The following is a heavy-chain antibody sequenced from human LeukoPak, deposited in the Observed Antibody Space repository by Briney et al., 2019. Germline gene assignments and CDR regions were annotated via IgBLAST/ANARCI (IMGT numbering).Heavy chain of an antibody. CDR3: ARGGDIVVVPAATHFDY. D-gene: IGHD2-2*01. J-gene: IGHJ4*02. Sequence: GRSLRLSCAASGFTFSSYGMHWVRQAPGKGLEWVAVIWYDGSNKYYADSVKGRFTISRDNSKNTLYLQMNSLRAEDTAVYYCARGGDIVVVPAATHFDYWGQGTLVTVSS. V-gene: IGHV3-33*01. CDR2: IWYDGSNK. CDR1: GFTFSSYG.